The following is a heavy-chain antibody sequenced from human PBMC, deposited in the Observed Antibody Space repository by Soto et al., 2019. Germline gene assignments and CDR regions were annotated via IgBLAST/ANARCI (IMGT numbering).Heavy chain of an antibody. Sequence: QITLQESAPVLVRPTETLKLTCTYSVFSLSTSGEGVGCVRQSPGMALEWLAVIYWDDDKGYMPSLKNRLSITKDTSRRQVVLAMTHMHPMDTGTYYCARRLRQAGTSWDSGSFDIWGHGTAVAVS. V-gene: IGHV2-5*02. CDR2: IYWDDDK. CDR1: VFSLSTSGEG. J-gene: IGHJ3*02. CDR3: ARRLRQAGTSWDSGSFDI. D-gene: IGHD3-10*01.